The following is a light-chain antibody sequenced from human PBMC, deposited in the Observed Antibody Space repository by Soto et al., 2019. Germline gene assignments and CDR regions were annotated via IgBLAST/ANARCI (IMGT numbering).Light chain of an antibody. V-gene: IGLV2-11*01. CDR2: DVS. Sequence: QSVLTQPRSVSGSPGQSVTISCTGTSSDVGGYNYVSWYQEQPGKAPKLMIYDVSKRTSGVPDRFSGSKSGNTASLTISGLQAEDEADYYCCSYAGSYSYVFGTGTKLTVL. J-gene: IGLJ1*01. CDR3: CSYAGSYSYV. CDR1: SSDVGGYNY.